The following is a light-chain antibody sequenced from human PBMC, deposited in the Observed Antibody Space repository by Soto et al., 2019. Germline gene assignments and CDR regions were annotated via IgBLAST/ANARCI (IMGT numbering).Light chain of an antibody. CDR2: AAS. Sequence: DIQMTQSPSSLSASVGDRVTITCRASQSISSYLNWYQQKPGKVPQLLIYAASTLQSGVPSRFSGSGSGTDFTLTISSLQPEDVATYYCQKYNSARWTFGQGTKVDIK. V-gene: IGKV1-27*01. J-gene: IGKJ1*01. CDR1: QSISSY. CDR3: QKYNSARWT.